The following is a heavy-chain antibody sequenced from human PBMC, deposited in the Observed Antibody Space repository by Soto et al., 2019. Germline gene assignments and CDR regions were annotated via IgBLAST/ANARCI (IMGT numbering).Heavy chain of an antibody. D-gene: IGHD3-3*01. Sequence: GESLKISCKGSGYSFTSYWIGWVRQMPGKGLEWMGIIYPGDSDTRYSPSFQGQVTISADKSISTAYLQWSSLKASDTAMYYCARGFWSAEIGGWFDPWGQGTLVTVSS. CDR1: GYSFTSYW. V-gene: IGHV5-51*01. CDR2: IYPGDSDT. CDR3: ARGFWSAEIGGWFDP. J-gene: IGHJ5*02.